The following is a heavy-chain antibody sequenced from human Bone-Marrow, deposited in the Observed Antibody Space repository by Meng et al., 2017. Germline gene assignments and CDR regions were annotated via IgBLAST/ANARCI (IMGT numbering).Heavy chain of an antibody. Sequence: SETLSPTCTVSGGSISSGSYYWSWIRQPAGKGLEWIGRIYTSGSTNYNPSLKSRVTISVDTSKNQFSLKPSSVTAADTAVYYCARGLTMIGRYFDHWGQGTLVTVSS. J-gene: IGHJ4*02. V-gene: IGHV4-61*02. CDR2: IYTSGST. CDR3: ARGLTMIGRYFDH. D-gene: IGHD3-22*01. CDR1: GGSISSGSYY.